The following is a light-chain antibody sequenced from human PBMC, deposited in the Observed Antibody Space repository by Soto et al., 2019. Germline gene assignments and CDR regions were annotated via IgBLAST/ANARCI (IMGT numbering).Light chain of an antibody. CDR2: TGS. CDR1: QGISNW. Sequence: DIQMTQSPSSVSASVGDRVSITCRASQGISNWLAWYQQKPGRAPKLLIYTGSSLQSGVPSRFSGTGSGTDFTLTISSLQTEDVATYYGQQANSFPLTFGGGTKVEIK. V-gene: IGKV1-12*01. J-gene: IGKJ4*02. CDR3: QQANSFPLT.